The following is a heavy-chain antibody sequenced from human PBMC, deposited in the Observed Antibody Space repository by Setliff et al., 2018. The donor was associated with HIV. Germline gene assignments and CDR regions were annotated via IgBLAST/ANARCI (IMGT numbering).Heavy chain of an antibody. Sequence: SETLSLTCTVSGGSISSSSYYWGWIRQPPGKGLEWIGSIYYRGSTYYNPSLKSRVTISVDTSKSQFSLNLSSVTAADTAVYYCAREHYYHTSGRYYYGMDVWGQGTTVTVSS. CDR3: AREHYYHTSGRYYYGMDV. D-gene: IGHD3-22*01. CDR2: IYYRGST. V-gene: IGHV4-39*07. J-gene: IGHJ6*02. CDR1: GGSISSSSYY.